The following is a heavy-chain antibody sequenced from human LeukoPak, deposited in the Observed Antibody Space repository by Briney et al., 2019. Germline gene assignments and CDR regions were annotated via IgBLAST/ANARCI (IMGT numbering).Heavy chain of an antibody. CDR1: GYTFTGYY. Sequence: ASVKVSCKASGYTFTGYYMHWVRQAPGHGLEWMGWINPDSGGTNYAQKFQGRVTMTRNTSISTAYMELSSLRSEDTAVYYCARDAIGWFGEFISWGQGTLVTVSS. CDR3: ARDAIGWFGEFIS. V-gene: IGHV1-2*02. CDR2: INPDSGGT. J-gene: IGHJ5*02. D-gene: IGHD3-10*01.